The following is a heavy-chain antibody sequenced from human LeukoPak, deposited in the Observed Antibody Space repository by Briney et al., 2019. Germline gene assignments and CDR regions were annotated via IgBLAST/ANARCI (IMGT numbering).Heavy chain of an antibody. CDR3: ARFQGRGYSYGLNLDY. V-gene: IGHV4-34*01. J-gene: IGHJ4*02. CDR1: GGSFSGYY. CDR2: INHSGST. Sequence: SETLSLTCAAYGGSFSGYYWSWIRQPPGKGLEWIGEINHSGSTNYNPSLKSRVTISVDTSKNQFSLKLSSVTAADTAVYYCARFQGRGYSYGLNLDYWGQGTLVTVSS. D-gene: IGHD5-18*01.